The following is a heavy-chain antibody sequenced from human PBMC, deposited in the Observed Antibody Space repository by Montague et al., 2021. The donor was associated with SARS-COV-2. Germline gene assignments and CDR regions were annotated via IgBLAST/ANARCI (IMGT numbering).Heavy chain of an antibody. CDR3: ARHRKTRIAMIVVVIGYFDY. Sequence: SETLSLTCTVSGGSISSSSYYWGWIRQPSGKGLEWIGSIYYSGSTYYNPSLKSRVTISVDTSKNQFSLKLSSVTAADTAVYYCARHRKTRIAMIVVVIGYFDYWGQGTLVTVSS. V-gene: IGHV4-39*01. CDR2: IYYSGST. D-gene: IGHD3-22*01. CDR1: GGSISSSSYY. J-gene: IGHJ4*02.